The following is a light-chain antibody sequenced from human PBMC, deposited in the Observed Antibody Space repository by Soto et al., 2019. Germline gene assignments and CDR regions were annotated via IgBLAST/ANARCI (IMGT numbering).Light chain of an antibody. CDR1: QSISSY. V-gene: IGKV1-39*01. CDR2: AAS. Sequence: DIPMTQPPSSLSASVGDRVTITCRASQSISSYLNWYQQKPGKAPKLLIYAASSLQSGVPSRFSGSGSGTYFTLTISSLQPEDFETYYCQQSYSTPRTFGQGTKVEIK. J-gene: IGKJ1*01. CDR3: QQSYSTPRT.